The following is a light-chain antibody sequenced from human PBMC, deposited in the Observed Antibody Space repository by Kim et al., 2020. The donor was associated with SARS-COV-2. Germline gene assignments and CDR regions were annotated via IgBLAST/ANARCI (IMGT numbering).Light chain of an antibody. Sequence: QSALTQPASVSGSPGQSITISCTGTRSDVGGYDYVSWYQQHPGKAPKLMIFDVSKRPSGVSNRFSGSRSGNTASLTISGLQAEDESDYYCSSYTSSSDSDLFGTGTKVTVL. CDR1: RSDVGGYDY. CDR2: DVS. V-gene: IGLV2-14*01. J-gene: IGLJ1*01. CDR3: SSYTSSSDSDL.